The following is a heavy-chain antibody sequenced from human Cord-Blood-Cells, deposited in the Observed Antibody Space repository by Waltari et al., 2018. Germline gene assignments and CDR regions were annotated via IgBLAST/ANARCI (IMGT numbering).Heavy chain of an antibody. D-gene: IGHD6-6*01. Sequence: QVQLVQSGAEVKKPGASVTVSCKASGYTFTGYYMHWVRQGPGHGLEWMGWINPNSGGTNYAQKFQGRVTMTRDTSISTAYMELSRLRSDDTAMYYCARVRSDVIAARPRNAFDIWGQGTMVTVSS. J-gene: IGHJ3*02. CDR1: GYTFTGYY. V-gene: IGHV1-2*02. CDR2: INPNSGGT. CDR3: ARVRSDVIAARPRNAFDI.